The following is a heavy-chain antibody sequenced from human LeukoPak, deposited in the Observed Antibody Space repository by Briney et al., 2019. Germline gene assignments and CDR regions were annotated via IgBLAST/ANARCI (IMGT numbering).Heavy chain of an antibody. Sequence: GGSLRLSCAASGFIFSSYAMSWVRQAPGKGLEWVSTIGIGGGNTYYAGSGKGRFTISRDNSKNTLYLKMNRLRAEDTALYYCAKKAGGPSDYWGQGTLVTVSS. V-gene: IGHV3-23*01. CDR2: IGIGGGNT. CDR1: GFIFSSYA. CDR3: AKKAGGPSDY. D-gene: IGHD2-15*01. J-gene: IGHJ4*02.